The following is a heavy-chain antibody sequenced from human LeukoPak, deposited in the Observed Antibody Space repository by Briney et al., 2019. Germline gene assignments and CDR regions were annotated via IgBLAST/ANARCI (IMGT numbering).Heavy chain of an antibody. CDR1: GYNFPIYW. V-gene: IGHV5-51*01. Sequence: GESLKISCQGSGYNFPIYWIGWVRQMPGQGLEWMGIIYPDDSNTIYGPSFQGQVTISADKSINTAYLEWSSLKASDTAIYYCARPRSSSSWYFDLWGRGTLVTVSS. CDR3: ARPRSSSSWYFDL. D-gene: IGHD2-2*01. CDR2: IYPDDSNT. J-gene: IGHJ2*01.